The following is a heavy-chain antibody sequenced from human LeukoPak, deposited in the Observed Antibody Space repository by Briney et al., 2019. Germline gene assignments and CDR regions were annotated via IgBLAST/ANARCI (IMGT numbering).Heavy chain of an antibody. CDR3: ARVSRNPSQYYYDSSGYYSYYYYMDV. CDR2: ISRGGNGT. V-gene: IGHV3-23*01. J-gene: IGHJ6*03. Sequence: GGSLRLSCAASGFTFSSYGMHWVRQAPGKGLEWVSAISRGGNGTYYADSVKGRYADSVKGRFTISRDNSKNTLYLQMNSLRAEDTAVYYCARVSRNPSQYYYDSSGYYSYYYYMDVWGKGTTVTVSS. CDR1: GFTFSSYG. D-gene: IGHD3-22*01.